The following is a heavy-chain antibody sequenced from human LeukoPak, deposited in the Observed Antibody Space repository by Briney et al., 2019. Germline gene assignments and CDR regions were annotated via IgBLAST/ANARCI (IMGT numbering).Heavy chain of an antibody. CDR3: ARVGHSSIAAPFDY. CDR1: GGSISSGDYY. D-gene: IGHD6-6*01. CDR2: IYYSGST. J-gene: IGHJ4*02. Sequence: PSETLSLTCTVSGGSISSGDYYWSWIRQPPGKGLEWIGYIYYSGSTYYNPSLKSRVTISVDTSKNQFSLKLSSVTAADTAVCYCARVGHSSIAAPFDYWGQGTLVTVSS. V-gene: IGHV4-30-4*08.